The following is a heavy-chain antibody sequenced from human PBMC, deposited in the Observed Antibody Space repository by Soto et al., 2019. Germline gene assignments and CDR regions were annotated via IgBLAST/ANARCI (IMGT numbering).Heavy chain of an antibody. CDR2: INHSGST. V-gene: IGHV4-34*01. CDR1: GVSFSGYY. J-gene: IGHJ4*02. CDR3: ARRGDIVVVPAAIPFDY. Sequence: SETLSLTCAVYGVSFSGYYWSWIRQPPGKGLEWIGEINHSGSTNYNPSLKSRVTISVDTSKNQFSLKLSSVTAADTAVYYCARRGDIVVVPAAIPFDYWGQGTLVTVSS. D-gene: IGHD2-2*01.